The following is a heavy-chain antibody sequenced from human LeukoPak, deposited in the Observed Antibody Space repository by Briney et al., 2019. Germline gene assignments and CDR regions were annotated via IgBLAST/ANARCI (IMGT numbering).Heavy chain of an antibody. D-gene: IGHD2-15*01. Sequence: GGSLRLSCAASGFTFSSYAMHWVRQAPGKGLEWVSSITGDGNTIIYADSVKGRFTISRDYSKNTLYLQMNSLKTEDTAVYYCTTDGNVVVVAANDYWGQGTLVTVSS. CDR3: TTDGNVVVVAANDY. CDR1: GFTFSSYA. CDR2: ITGDGNTI. J-gene: IGHJ4*02. V-gene: IGHV3-23*01.